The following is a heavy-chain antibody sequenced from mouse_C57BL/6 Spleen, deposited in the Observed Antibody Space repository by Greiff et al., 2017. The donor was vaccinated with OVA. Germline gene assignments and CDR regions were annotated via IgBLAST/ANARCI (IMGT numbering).Heavy chain of an antibody. J-gene: IGHJ4*01. Sequence: VQLQESGPGLVAPSQSLSITCTVSGFSLTSYAISWVRQPPGKVLEWLGVIWTGGGTNYNSALKSRLSISTDNSQSQVFLKMNSLQTDDTARYYCARNQDYAMEYWGQGTSVTVSS. CDR1: GFSLTSYA. CDR2: IWTGGGT. CDR3: ARNQDYAMEY. V-gene: IGHV2-9-1*01.